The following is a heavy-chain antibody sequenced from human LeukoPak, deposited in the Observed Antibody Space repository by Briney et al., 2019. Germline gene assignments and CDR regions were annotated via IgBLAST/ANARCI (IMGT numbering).Heavy chain of an antibody. V-gene: IGHV3-30*04. D-gene: IGHD6-13*01. J-gene: IGHJ3*02. CDR2: ISYDGSNK. CDR3: ARGWSGTFEI. CDR1: GFTFSSYA. Sequence: GGSLRLSCTASGFTFSSYAMHWVRQAPGKGLEWVAVISYDGSNKYYADSVKGRFTISRDNSKYTLDLQMNSLKTEDTAMYYCARGWSGTFEIWGQGTMVTVSS.